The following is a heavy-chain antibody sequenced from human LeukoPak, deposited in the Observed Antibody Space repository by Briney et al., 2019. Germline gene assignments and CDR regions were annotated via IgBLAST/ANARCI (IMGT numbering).Heavy chain of an antibody. D-gene: IGHD3-22*01. CDR1: GGTFSSYA. V-gene: IGHV1-69*13. CDR3: ARATDVYYDVKHPFHWYFDL. J-gene: IGHJ2*01. Sequence: SVKVSCKASGGTFSSYAISWVRQAPGQGLEWMGGIIPIFGTANYAQKFQGRVTITADESTSTAYMELSSLRSEDTAVYYCARATDVYYDVKHPFHWYFDLWGRGTLVTVSS. CDR2: IIPIFGTA.